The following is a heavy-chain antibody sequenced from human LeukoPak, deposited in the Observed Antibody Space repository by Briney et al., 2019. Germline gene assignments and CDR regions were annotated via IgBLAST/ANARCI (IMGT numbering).Heavy chain of an antibody. D-gene: IGHD2-2*01. Sequence: GGSLRLSCAASGFTFSGYGINWVRLAPGEGREWDSMISTVNTEHYADSVKGRFTVSRDNARNSAYLQMNSLRDEDTAMYYCARDYCYCRGNTCYASFDYWGHGTLVTVFS. CDR2: ISTVNTE. V-gene: IGHV3-48*02. CDR3: ARDYCYCRGNTCYASFDY. J-gene: IGHJ4*01. CDR1: GFTFSGYG.